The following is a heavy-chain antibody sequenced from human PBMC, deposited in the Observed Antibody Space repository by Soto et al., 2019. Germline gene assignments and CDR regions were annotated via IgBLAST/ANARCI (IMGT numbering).Heavy chain of an antibody. CDR2: INWNSGRI. CDR3: AKDRGSGSYAANFQYYGMDV. D-gene: IGHD3-10*01. J-gene: IGHJ6*02. Sequence: EEQLVESGGGLVQPGRSLRLYCAASGFTFDDFAMHWVRQAPGKGLEWVSGINWNSGRIGYADSVKGRFTISRDNAKTSLYLQMNSLRAEDTALYYCAKDRGSGSYAANFQYYGMDVWGQGTTVTVSS. V-gene: IGHV3-9*01. CDR1: GFTFDDFA.